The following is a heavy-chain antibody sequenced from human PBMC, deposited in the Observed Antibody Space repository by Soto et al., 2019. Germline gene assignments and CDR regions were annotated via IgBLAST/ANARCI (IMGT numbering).Heavy chain of an antibody. CDR3: ARDRYCSSTSCYWFDP. D-gene: IGHD2-2*01. V-gene: IGHV1-18*01. CDR2: ISGRNGKT. Sequence: ASVKVSCKTSGYNFDNYGVNWLRQAPGHGPEWMGWISGRNGKTKYSQKFQGRVTMTTETSTSTAYMEMSSLRSEDTAVYYCARDRYCSSTSCYWFDPWGQGTLVTAPQ. J-gene: IGHJ5*02. CDR1: GYNFDNYG.